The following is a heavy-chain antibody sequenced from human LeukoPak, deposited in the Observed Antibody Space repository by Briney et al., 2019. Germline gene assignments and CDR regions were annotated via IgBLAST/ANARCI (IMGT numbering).Heavy chain of an antibody. CDR1: GFVFSIYT. D-gene: IGHD2/OR15-2a*01. Sequence: GGSLRLSCSASGFVFSIYTMYWVRQAPGKGPEYVSTISGSGNGGSIYYADSVKGRFTISRDDSKSIVYLQMNGLRSEDTAVYYCVKDFGRVRGTPDSWGQGTLVTVSP. V-gene: IGHV3-64D*06. CDR2: ISGSGNGGSI. J-gene: IGHJ4*02. CDR3: VKDFGRVRGTPDS.